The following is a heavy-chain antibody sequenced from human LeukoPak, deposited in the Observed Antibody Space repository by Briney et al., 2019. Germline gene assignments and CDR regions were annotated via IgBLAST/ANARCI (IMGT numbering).Heavy chain of an antibody. Sequence: GGSLRLSCAASGFTFSDYYMSWIRQAPGKGLEWVSYISSSGSTIYYADSVKGRFTISRDNAKNSLYLQMNSLRAEDTAVYYCAKDRKPLSYCGGGSCYSGVFDYWGQGTLVTVSS. V-gene: IGHV3-11*04. D-gene: IGHD2-15*01. CDR2: ISSSGSTI. CDR3: AKDRKPLSYCGGGSCYSGVFDY. CDR1: GFTFSDYY. J-gene: IGHJ4*02.